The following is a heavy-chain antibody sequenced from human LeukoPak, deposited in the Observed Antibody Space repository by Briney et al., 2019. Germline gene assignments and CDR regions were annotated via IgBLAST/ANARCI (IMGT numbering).Heavy chain of an antibody. V-gene: IGHV3-30-3*01. CDR3: AYGSGSGYYFDY. CDR1: GFTFSNYA. J-gene: IGHJ4*02. CDR2: VSSDGNHK. Sequence: GSLRLSCAASGFTFSNYAMHWVHQAPGKGLEWVAVVSSDGNHKYYADSVKGRFTISRDNSKNTLYLQMNSLRAEDTAVYYCAYGSGSGYYFDYWGQGALVTVSS. D-gene: IGHD3-10*01.